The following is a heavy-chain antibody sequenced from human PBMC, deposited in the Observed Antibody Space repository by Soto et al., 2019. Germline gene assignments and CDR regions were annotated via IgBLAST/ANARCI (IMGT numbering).Heavy chain of an antibody. CDR1: WFTFSSYG. CDR3: ARGYYYDSSGYYRTTGFDY. CDR2: IWYDGSNK. D-gene: IGHD3-22*01. J-gene: IGHJ4*02. Sequence: GGSLRLSCAASWFTFSSYGMHWFRQAPGKGLEAVAVIWYDGSNKYYADSVKGRFTISRDNSKNTLYLQMNSLRAEDTAVYYCARGYYYDSSGYYRTTGFDYWGQGTLVTVSS. V-gene: IGHV3-33*01.